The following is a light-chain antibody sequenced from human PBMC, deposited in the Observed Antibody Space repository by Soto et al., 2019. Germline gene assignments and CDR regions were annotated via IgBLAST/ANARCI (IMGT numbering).Light chain of an antibody. V-gene: IGLV1-40*01. Sequence: AVVTQPPSVSGAPGQRVTISCTGSSSNIGAGHDVHWYHHLPGAAPKLLIFGNSNRPSGVPDRFSGSKSGTSASLAITGLQAEDEADYYCQSYDSSLSGSVFGGGTKLTVL. CDR2: GNS. J-gene: IGLJ3*02. CDR3: QSYDSSLSGSV. CDR1: SSNIGAGHD.